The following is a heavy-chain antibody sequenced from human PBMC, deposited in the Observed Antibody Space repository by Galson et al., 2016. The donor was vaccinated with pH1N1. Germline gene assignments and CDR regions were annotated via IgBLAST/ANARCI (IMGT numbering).Heavy chain of an antibody. J-gene: IGHJ3*02. D-gene: IGHD1-7*01. V-gene: IGHV4-59*11. CDR3: VRQYRELLGDAFDI. CDR2: IYNSGGST. CDR1: GASISSQY. Sequence: TLSLTCAVSGASISSQYWSWIRQSPGKGLEWIGNIYNSGGSTTYNPSLRSRVTISMETSTNQFALHLTSVTAADTAIYYCVRQYRELLGDAFDIWGQGTMVTVSS.